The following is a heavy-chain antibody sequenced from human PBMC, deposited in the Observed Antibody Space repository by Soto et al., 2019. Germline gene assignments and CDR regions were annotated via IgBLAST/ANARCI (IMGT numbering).Heavy chain of an antibody. J-gene: IGHJ4*02. Sequence: GVSLRLSCAASGGNFISFARHWVRQAPGKGLEWVAVISYDGSNKYYADSVKGRFTISRDNSKNTLYLQMNSLRAEDTAVYYCARFQYKSDDYVWGSHPVFAYWGPGTLVPVS. CDR3: ARFQYKSDDYVWGSHPVFAY. D-gene: IGHD3-16*02. CDR1: GGNFISFA. V-gene: IGHV3-30-3*01. CDR2: ISYDGSNK.